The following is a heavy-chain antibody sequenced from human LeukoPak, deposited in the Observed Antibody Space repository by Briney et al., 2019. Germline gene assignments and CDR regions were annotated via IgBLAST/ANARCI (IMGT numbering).Heavy chain of an antibody. CDR2: IYHTGST. CDR3: VRDRGEYYFDY. CDR1: GGSISSSSYY. J-gene: IGHJ4*02. V-gene: IGHV4-39*02. Sequence: SETLSLTCTVSGGSISSSSYYWGWIRQPPGKGLEWIGCIYHTGSTYYNPSLTSRVTISIDTSKNHFSLKLSSVTAADTAVYYCVRDRGEYYFDYWGQGTLVTVSS.